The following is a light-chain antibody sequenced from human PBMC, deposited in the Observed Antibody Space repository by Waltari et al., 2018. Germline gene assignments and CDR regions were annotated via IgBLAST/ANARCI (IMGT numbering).Light chain of an antibody. J-gene: IGLJ3*02. Sequence: NFVLTQPHSVSASPGKTVTISCFRTTGSIADSYVHSYQPRLGHYPPHAIYDDDQQRPCSSPTTVTYDDEQRTSGVPDRFPGFVDSSSNSASLTSAGLKTEDEAYYYCQSYHDSRRVFGGGTKLTVL. V-gene: IGLV6-57*01. CDR3: QSYHDSRRV. CDR1: TGSIADSY. CDR2: DDE.